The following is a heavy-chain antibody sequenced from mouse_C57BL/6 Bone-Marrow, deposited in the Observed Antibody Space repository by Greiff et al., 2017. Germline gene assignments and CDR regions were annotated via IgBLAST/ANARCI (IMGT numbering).Heavy chain of an antibody. CDR1: GYTFTSYW. J-gene: IGHJ2*01. CDR3: ARSGITTVEDFDY. Sequence: VQLQQPGAELVKPGASVKMSCKASGYTFTSYWITWVKQRPGQGLEWIGDIYPGSGSTNYNEKFKSKATLTVDTSSSTAYMQLSSLTSEDSAVYYCARSGITTVEDFDYWGQGTTLTVSS. CDR2: IYPGSGST. D-gene: IGHD1-1*01. V-gene: IGHV1-55*01.